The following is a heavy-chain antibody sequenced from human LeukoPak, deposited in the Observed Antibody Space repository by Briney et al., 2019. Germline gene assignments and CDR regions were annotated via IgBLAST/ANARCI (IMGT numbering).Heavy chain of an antibody. CDR3: ARDWASGRDGYNQIYFFDF. J-gene: IGHJ4*02. V-gene: IGHV1-2*02. D-gene: IGHD5-24*01. Sequence: GASVTVSCKASGYTFTGYYMHWVRQAPGQGLEWMGWINPNSGGTNYAQKFQGRVTMTRDTSISTAYMELSRLRSDDTAVYYCARDWASGRDGYNQIYFFDFWGQGTLVTVSS. CDR2: INPNSGGT. CDR1: GYTFTGYY.